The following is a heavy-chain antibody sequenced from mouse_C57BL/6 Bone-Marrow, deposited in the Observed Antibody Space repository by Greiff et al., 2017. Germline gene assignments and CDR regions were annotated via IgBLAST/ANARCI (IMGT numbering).Heavy chain of an antibody. V-gene: IGHV5-6*01. D-gene: IGHD1-1*01. Sequence: EVQLVESGGDLVKPGGSLKLSCAASGFTFSSYGMSWVRQTPDKRLEWVATISSGGSYPYYPDSVKGRFTISRDNAKNTLYVQMSSLKSEDTAMYYCARQTPDYYGSSYWFAYWGQGTLVTVSA. CDR2: ISSGGSYP. CDR1: GFTFSSYG. J-gene: IGHJ3*01. CDR3: ARQTPDYYGSSYWFAY.